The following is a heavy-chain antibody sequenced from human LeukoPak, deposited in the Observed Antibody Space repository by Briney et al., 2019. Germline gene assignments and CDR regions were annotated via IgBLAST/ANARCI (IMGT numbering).Heavy chain of an antibody. CDR1: GFTFSSYW. Sequence: GGSLRVSCAASGFTFSSYWMSWVRQAPGKGLEWVANINQDGSEKYYVDSVKGRFTISRDNAKNSLHLQMNSLRAEDTAVYYCAREGCSGGSCYHNWFDPWGQGTLVTVSS. D-gene: IGHD2-15*01. CDR2: INQDGSEK. CDR3: AREGCSGGSCYHNWFDP. J-gene: IGHJ5*02. V-gene: IGHV3-7*01.